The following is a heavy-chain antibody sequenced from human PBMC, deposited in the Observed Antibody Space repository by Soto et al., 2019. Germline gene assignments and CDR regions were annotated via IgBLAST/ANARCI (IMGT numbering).Heavy chain of an antibody. CDR3: ARAVVELRAIYYYYGMDV. V-gene: IGHV1-69*06. D-gene: IGHD1-7*01. CDR2: IIPMFETA. CDR1: GGTFSSYA. Sequence: QVQLVQSGAEVRKPGSSVKVSCKASGGTFSSYAINWVRQAPGQGLEWMGVIIPMFETANYAQKFQARVKINADKSTRTAYMELSSLRSEDTAVYFCARAVVELRAIYYYYGMDVWGQGTTVTVSS. J-gene: IGHJ6*02.